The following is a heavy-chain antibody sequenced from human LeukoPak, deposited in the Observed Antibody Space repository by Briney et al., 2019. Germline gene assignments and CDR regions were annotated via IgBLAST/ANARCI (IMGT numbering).Heavy chain of an antibody. J-gene: IGHJ4*02. CDR3: ARSHASYSSSWSFSYYFDY. D-gene: IGHD6-13*01. CDR2: INSDGSNT. CDR1: GFTFSTYW. Sequence: GGSLRLSCEASGFTFSTYWMHWVRQATGKGLVWVSRINSDGSNTLYADSVKGRFTISRDNGKNTLYLQMNSLGAEDTAVYYCARSHASYSSSWSFSYYFDYWGQGTLVPVSS. V-gene: IGHV3-74*01.